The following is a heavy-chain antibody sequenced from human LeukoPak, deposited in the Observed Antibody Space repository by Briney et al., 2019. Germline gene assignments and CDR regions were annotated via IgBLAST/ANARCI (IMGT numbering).Heavy chain of an antibody. V-gene: IGHV4-59*08. CDR2: IYYSGST. J-gene: IGHJ5*02. Sequence: PSETLSLTCTVSGGSISSYYWSWIRQPPGKGPEWIGYIYYSGSTNYNPSLKSRVTISVDTSKNQFSLKLSSVTAADTAVYYCARRFTMVRGVIGNWFDPWGQGTLVTVSS. CDR3: ARRFTMVRGVIGNWFDP. CDR1: GGSISSYY. D-gene: IGHD3-10*01.